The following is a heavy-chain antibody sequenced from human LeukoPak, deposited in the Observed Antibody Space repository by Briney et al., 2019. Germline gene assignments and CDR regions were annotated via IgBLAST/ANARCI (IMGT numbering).Heavy chain of an antibody. D-gene: IGHD3-10*01. J-gene: IGHJ3*02. V-gene: IGHV4-34*01. CDR3: ARAGRSAFDI. CDR2: INHSGST. CDR1: GGSFSGYY. Sequence: PSETLSLTCAVYGGSFSGYYWSWIRQPPGKGLEWIGEINHSGSTNYNPSLKSRVTMSVDTSKNQFSLKLSSVTAADTAVYYCARAGRSAFDIWGQGTMVTVSS.